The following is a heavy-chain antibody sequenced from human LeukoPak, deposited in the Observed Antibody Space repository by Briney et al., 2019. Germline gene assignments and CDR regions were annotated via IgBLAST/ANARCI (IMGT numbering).Heavy chain of an antibody. CDR1: GGSISSGSYY. J-gene: IGHJ4*02. CDR2: IDHSGST. V-gene: IGHV4-61*01. Sequence: KASETLSLTCTVSGGSISSGSYYWTWIRQPPGKGLEWSGYIDHSGSTNYNPSLKSRVTISSATSKNQFSLELSSVTAADTAVYYCARLKATVSIHAYFDYWGQGTLVTVSP. CDR3: ARLKATVSIHAYFDY. D-gene: IGHD4-17*01.